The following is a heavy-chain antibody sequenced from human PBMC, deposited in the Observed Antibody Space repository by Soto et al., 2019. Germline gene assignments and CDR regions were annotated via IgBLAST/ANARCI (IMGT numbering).Heavy chain of an antibody. CDR2: IRSKSDGGTT. V-gene: IGHV3-15*07. Sequence: GGSLRLSCVDSGFTVNKAWMNWVRQAPGKGLEWVGRIRSKSDGGTTEYAAPVKGRFTISRDDSKNTVYLQVNSLKTEDTAVYYCTTIYPYDRAPSWGQGTLVTVSS. CDR3: TTIYPYDRAPS. J-gene: IGHJ5*02. D-gene: IGHD3-22*01. CDR1: GFTVNKAW.